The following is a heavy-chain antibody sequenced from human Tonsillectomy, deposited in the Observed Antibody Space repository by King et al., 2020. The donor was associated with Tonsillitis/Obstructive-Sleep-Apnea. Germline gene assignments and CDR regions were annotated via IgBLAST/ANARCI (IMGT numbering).Heavy chain of an antibody. D-gene: IGHD3-16*02. V-gene: IGHV3-30*04. CDR2: ISYDETKI. CDR3: TRGESCRDTFYF. Sequence: VQLVESGGGVVQPGRSLRLSCAASGFTFSAYAMHWVRQAPGKGLEWVAVISYDETKIYYADSVKGRFTISRDNSKRTLYVQLNSLGADETALYYCTRGESCRDTFYFWGHGTLVTVSS. CDR1: GFTFSAYA. J-gene: IGHJ5*01.